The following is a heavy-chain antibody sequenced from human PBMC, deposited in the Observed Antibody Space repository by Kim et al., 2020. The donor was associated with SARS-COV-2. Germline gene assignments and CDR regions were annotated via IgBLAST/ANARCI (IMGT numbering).Heavy chain of an antibody. CDR3: AITVSVTTPHMDV. Sequence: ASVKVSCKSSGYTFINYGISWVRQAPGQGLEWMGWISAYNGNTDYAQSLQGRVTMTTDTSTNTAYMELRSLRYDDTAVYYCAITVSVTTPHMDVWGKGIT. J-gene: IGHJ6*03. D-gene: IGHD4-4*01. CDR2: ISAYNGNT. CDR1: GYTFINYG. V-gene: IGHV1-18*01.